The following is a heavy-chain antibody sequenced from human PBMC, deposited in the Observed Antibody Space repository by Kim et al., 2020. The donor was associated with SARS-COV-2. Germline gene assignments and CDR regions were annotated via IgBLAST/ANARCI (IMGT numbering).Heavy chain of an antibody. D-gene: IGHD2-2*01. Sequence: GGSLRLSCAASGFTFSSYGMHWVRQAPGKGLEWVAVISYDGSNKYYADSVKGRFTISRDNSKNTLYLQMNSLRAEDTAVYYCAMGGSIVVVPAAIPDYYYYGMDVWGQGTTVTVSS. CDR1: GFTFSSYG. CDR2: ISYDGSNK. V-gene: IGHV3-30*03. CDR3: AMGGSIVVVPAAIPDYYYYGMDV. J-gene: IGHJ6*02.